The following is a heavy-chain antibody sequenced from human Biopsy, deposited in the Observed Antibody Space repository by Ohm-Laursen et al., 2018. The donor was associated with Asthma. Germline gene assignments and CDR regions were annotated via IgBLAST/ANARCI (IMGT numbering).Heavy chain of an antibody. D-gene: IGHD3-10*01. CDR2: ISSLSRYK. J-gene: IGHJ4*01. V-gene: IGHV3-21*01. CDR3: ARDFTIGSGSPFHF. CDR1: GFDLSDYT. Sequence: SLRLSCTASGFDLSDYTMNWVRQAPGKGLEWVSSISSLSRYKYYSDSLRGRVTIFRDNAKSSLHLQMSSLRAEDTAVYFCARDFTIGSGSPFHFWGPGTLVTVSS.